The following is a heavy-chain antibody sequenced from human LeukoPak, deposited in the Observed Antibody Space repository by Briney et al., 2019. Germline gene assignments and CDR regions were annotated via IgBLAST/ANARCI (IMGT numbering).Heavy chain of an antibody. J-gene: IGHJ4*02. CDR1: GFTFSSYA. Sequence: PGGSLRLSCAASGFTFSSYAMHWVRQAPGKGLEWVAVISYGGSNKYYADSVKGRFTISRDNSKNTLYLQMNSLRAEDTAVYYCARAGYSSSFFRRSIDYWGQGTLVTVSS. D-gene: IGHD6-13*01. V-gene: IGHV3-30-3*01. CDR3: ARAGYSSSFFRRSIDY. CDR2: ISYGGSNK.